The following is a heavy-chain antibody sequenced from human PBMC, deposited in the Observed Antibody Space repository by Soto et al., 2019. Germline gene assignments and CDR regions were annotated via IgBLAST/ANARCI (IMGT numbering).Heavy chain of an antibody. Sequence: ETLPLTGAVYGGSFSGYYWSWIRQPPGKGLEWIGEINHSGSTNYNPSLKSRVTISVDTSKNQFSLKLSSVTAADTAVYYCARDGGRVLYGDYEDYFDYWGQGTLVTVSS. CDR1: GGSFSGYY. J-gene: IGHJ4*02. CDR2: INHSGST. CDR3: ARDGGRVLYGDYEDYFDY. V-gene: IGHV4-34*01. D-gene: IGHD4-17*01.